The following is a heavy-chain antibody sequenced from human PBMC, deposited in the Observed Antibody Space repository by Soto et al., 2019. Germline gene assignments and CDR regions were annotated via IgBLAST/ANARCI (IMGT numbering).Heavy chain of an antibody. D-gene: IGHD6-19*01. V-gene: IGHV4-61*01. CDR2: IYYSGST. J-gene: IGHJ6*02. CDR1: GGSVSSGSYY. CDR3: ARDCVAIAVAGNYYYGMDV. Sequence: SETLSLTCTVSGGSVSSGSYYWSWIRQPPGKGLEWIGYIYYSGSTNYNPSLKSRVTISVDTSKNQFSLKLSSVTAADTAVYYCARDCVAIAVAGNYYYGMDVWGQGTTVTVS.